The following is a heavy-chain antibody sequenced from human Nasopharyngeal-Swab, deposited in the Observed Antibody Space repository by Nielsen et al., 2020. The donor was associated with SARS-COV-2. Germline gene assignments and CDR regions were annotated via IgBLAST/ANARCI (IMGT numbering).Heavy chain of an antibody. J-gene: IGHJ3*02. CDR3: ARVDVHDAFDI. CDR1: EFAFSSYW. V-gene: IGHV3-74*01. Sequence: GESLKISCAASEFAFSSYWMHWVRQAPEKGLVWVSRINSDGTRTNYADSVKGRFTISRDNAKNTLYLQMNSLRAEDTAVYYCARVDVHDAFDIWCQGTMVTVSS. CDR2: INSDGTRT. D-gene: IGHD3-16*01.